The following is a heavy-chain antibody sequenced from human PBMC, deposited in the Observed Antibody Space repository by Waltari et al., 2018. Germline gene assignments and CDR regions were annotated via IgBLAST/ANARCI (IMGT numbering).Heavy chain of an antibody. CDR3: ARGLISYSSSSKPDY. Sequence: QVQLQQWGAGLLKPSETLSLTCAVYGGSFSGYYWSWIRQPPGKGLEWIGEINHSGSTNYNPSLKSRVTISVDTSKNQFSLKLSSVTAADTAVYYCARGLISYSSSSKPDYWGQGTLVTVSS. CDR2: INHSGST. CDR1: GGSFSGYY. V-gene: IGHV4-34*01. J-gene: IGHJ4*02. D-gene: IGHD6-6*01.